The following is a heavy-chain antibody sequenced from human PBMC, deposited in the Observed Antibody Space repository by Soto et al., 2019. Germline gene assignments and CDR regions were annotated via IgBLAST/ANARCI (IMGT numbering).Heavy chain of an antibody. CDR1: GRDCSSYA. V-gene: IGHV1-69*06. CDR2: IIPIFGTA. CDR3: PILHIVVIPAAPPPTVMHA. Sequence: GASEKGSRKASGRDCSSYATSWERQVPGQGLEWMGGIIPIFGTANYAQKFQGRVTITANKSTSTAYMELSSLRSDAPAVYYCPILHIVVIPAAPPPTVMHAWRQGPTITV. D-gene: IGHD2-2*01. J-gene: IGHJ6*02.